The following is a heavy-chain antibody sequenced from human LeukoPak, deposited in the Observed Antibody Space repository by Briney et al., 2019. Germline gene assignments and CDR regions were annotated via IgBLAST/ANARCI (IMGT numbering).Heavy chain of an antibody. Sequence: GGSLRLSCAASGFTFSSYYMHWVRQALGKGLVWVSRVNNDGSDSIYADSVKGRFTTSRDNAKNTVFLQMNSLRVEDTAVYYCARGGFSHGFDLWGQGTRVTVSS. CDR2: VNNDGSDS. V-gene: IGHV3-74*01. D-gene: IGHD2/OR15-2a*01. J-gene: IGHJ4*02. CDR3: ARGGFSHGFDL. CDR1: GFTFSSYY.